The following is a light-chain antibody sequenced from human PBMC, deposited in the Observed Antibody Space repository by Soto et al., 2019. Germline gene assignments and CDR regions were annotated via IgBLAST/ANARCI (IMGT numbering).Light chain of an antibody. Sequence: QSALTQPRSVSGCPGQSVTISCTGTRSDVGAYNYVSWYQQHPGKAPKLMIYDVNKGPSGVPDRFSGSKSGNTASLTISGLQAEDEADYYCCSYAGDYAFVFGGGTKVTVL. V-gene: IGLV2-11*01. CDR3: CSYAGDYAFV. J-gene: IGLJ2*01. CDR1: RSDVGAYNY. CDR2: DVN.